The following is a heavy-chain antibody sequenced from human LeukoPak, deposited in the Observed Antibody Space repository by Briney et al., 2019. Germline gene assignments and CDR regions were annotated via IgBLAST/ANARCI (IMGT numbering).Heavy chain of an antibody. CDR3: AKSVVAGVYGSFDY. CDR2: ITGSGGTT. CDR1: RFTLSNYA. J-gene: IGHJ4*02. Sequence: PGGSLRLSCAASRFTLSNYAMSWVRQAPGKGLEWVSAITGSGGTTSYADSVKGRFTISRDNSKNKLYLQMNSLRAEDTAVYYCAKSVVAGVYGSFDYWGQGTLVTVSS. D-gene: IGHD2-15*01. V-gene: IGHV3-23*01.